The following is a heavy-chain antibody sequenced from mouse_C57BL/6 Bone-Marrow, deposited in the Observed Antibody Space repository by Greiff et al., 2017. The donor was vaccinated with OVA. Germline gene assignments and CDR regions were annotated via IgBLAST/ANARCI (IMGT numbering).Heavy chain of an antibody. CDR3: TAAHYGSSVGYFDY. J-gene: IGHJ2*01. D-gene: IGHD1-1*01. Sequence: VQLQQSGAELVRPGASVKLSCTASGFNIKDDYMHWVKQRPEQGLEWIGWIDPENGDTEYASKFQGKATITADTSSNTAYLQLSSLTSEDTAVYDCTAAHYGSSVGYFDYWGQGTTLTVSS. V-gene: IGHV14-4*01. CDR1: GFNIKDDY. CDR2: IDPENGDT.